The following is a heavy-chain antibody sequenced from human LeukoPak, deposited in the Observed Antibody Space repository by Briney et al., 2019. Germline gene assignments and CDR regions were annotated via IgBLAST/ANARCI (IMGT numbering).Heavy chain of an antibody. CDR3: ARDVTMVRGARYRPYKWFDP. CDR1: RGTFSSYA. CDR2: IIPIFGTA. J-gene: IGHJ5*02. D-gene: IGHD3-10*01. V-gene: IGHV1-69*13. Sequence: SVKVSCKASRGTFSSYAIIWVRQAPGQGLEWMGGIIPIFGTANYAQKFQGRVTISADESTSTVYMELSSLRSEDTAVYYCARDVTMVRGARYRPYKWFDPWGQGTLVTVSS.